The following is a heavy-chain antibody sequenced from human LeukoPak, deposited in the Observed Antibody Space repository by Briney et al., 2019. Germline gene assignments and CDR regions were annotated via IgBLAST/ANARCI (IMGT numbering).Heavy chain of an antibody. CDR2: ITRSSDVI. Sequence: PGGSLRLSCAASGFTFSSYSINWVRQAPGKGLEWVSYITRSSDVIYYADSVKGRFTVSRDNAKNTLYLQMNSLRAEDTAVYYCAKWEYGLAENWFDPWGQGTLVTVSS. V-gene: IGHV3-48*01. CDR1: GFTFSSYS. J-gene: IGHJ5*02. D-gene: IGHD1-26*01. CDR3: AKWEYGLAENWFDP.